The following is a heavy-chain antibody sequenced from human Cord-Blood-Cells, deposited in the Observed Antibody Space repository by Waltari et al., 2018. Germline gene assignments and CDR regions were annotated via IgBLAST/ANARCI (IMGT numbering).Heavy chain of an antibody. J-gene: IGHJ4*02. CDR1: GGSISSSSYY. V-gene: IGHV4-39*01. Sequence: QLQLQESGPGLVKPSETLSLTCTVSGGSISSSSYYWGWIRKPPGKGLAWIGSIYYSVSTYYNPSLKSLVTISVDTSTNQFSLKLSSVTAADTAVYYCARPYSSSWYYFDYWGQGTLVTVSS. CDR2: IYYSVST. D-gene: IGHD6-13*01. CDR3: ARPYSSSWYYFDY.